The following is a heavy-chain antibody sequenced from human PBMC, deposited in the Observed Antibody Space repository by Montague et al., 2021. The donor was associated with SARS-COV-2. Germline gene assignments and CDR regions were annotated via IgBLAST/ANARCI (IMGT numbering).Heavy chain of an antibody. V-gene: IGHV4-39*07. CDR3: ARVGRQQLVRLSGMDV. Sequence: SETLSLTCTVSGRSISSSSYYWGWIRQPPGKGLEWIGSIYYSGSTYYNPSLKSRVTISVDTSKNQFSLKLSSVTAADTAVYYCARVGRQQLVRLSGMDVWGQGTPVTVSS. CDR1: GRSISSSSYY. J-gene: IGHJ6*02. D-gene: IGHD6-13*01. CDR2: IYYSGST.